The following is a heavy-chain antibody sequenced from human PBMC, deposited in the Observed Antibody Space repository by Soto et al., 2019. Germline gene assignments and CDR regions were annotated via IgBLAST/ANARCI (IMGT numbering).Heavy chain of an antibody. CDR3: ARDLTAMVVWYESMDV. Sequence: SQTLSLTFAISGDSVSSNSSAWNWIRQCPSRVLEWLGRTYYRSKWYNDYAVSVKSRITINPDTSKNQFSLQLNSVTPEDTAVYYCARDLTAMVVWYESMDVRCQGTSVTV. CDR1: GDSVSSNSSA. CDR2: TYYRSKWYN. V-gene: IGHV6-1*01. J-gene: IGHJ6*02. D-gene: IGHD5-18*01.